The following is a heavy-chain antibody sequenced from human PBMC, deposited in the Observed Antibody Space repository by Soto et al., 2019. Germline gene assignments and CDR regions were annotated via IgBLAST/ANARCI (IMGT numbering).Heavy chain of an antibody. J-gene: IGHJ4*02. V-gene: IGHV3-74*01. CDR3: AREGVAGDFDY. Sequence: EVQLVESGGALVQPGGSLRLSCAASGFTFSNYWMHWVRQAPGNGLVWVSRIRGDESIINYADSVKGRFSISRDNAKNTLYLQMNSLRAEDTAVYYCAREGVAGDFDYWGQGTLVSVSS. CDR2: IRGDESII. D-gene: IGHD6-19*01. CDR1: GFTFSNYW.